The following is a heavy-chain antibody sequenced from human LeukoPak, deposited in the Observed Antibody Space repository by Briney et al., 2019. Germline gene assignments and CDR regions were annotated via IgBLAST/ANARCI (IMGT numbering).Heavy chain of an antibody. Sequence: PGGSLRLSCTASGFTFRSYGMHWVRQAPGKGLEWVAVMWNDESNKYYADSVKGRFTISRDNSKNTLYLQMNSLRAEDTAVYYCARDLYSTSFDFWGQGALVTVSS. J-gene: IGHJ4*02. V-gene: IGHV3-33*01. D-gene: IGHD2-2*01. CDR3: ARDLYSTSFDF. CDR2: MWNDESNK. CDR1: GFTFRSYG.